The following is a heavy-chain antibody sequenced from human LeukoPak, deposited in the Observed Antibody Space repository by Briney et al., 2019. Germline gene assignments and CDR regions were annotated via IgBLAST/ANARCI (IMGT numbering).Heavy chain of an antibody. CDR2: INPNSGGT. CDR1: GYTFTGYY. CDR3: ARDSENYYDSTGYFHY. V-gene: IGHV1-2*02. J-gene: IGHJ4*02. Sequence: ASVKVSCKASGYTFTGYYMHWVRQAPGQGLEWMGWINPNSGGTNYAQKFQGRVTMTRDTSISTAYMELRSLRSDDTAVYYCARDSENYYDSTGYFHYWGQGTLVTVSS. D-gene: IGHD3-22*01.